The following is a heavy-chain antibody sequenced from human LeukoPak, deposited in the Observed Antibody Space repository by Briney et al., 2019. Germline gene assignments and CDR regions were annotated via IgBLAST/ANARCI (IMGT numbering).Heavy chain of an antibody. J-gene: IGHJ4*02. D-gene: IGHD1-26*01. CDR2: ISGSGGST. Sequence: GGSLRLSCAASGFTFSSYAMNWVRQAPGKGLEWVSLISGSGGSTYYADSVKGRFTISRDNSKNTLYLQMNSLRADDTAVYYCAKGQSNSGFGYWGQGTLVTVSS. CDR3: AKGQSNSGFGY. CDR1: GFTFSSYA. V-gene: IGHV3-23*01.